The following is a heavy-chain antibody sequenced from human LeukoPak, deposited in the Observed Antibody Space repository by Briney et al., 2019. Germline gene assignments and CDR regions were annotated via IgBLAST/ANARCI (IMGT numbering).Heavy chain of an antibody. D-gene: IGHD1-26*01. CDR3: ARDGPRSGSYLNWYFDL. CDR2: IIPIFGTA. V-gene: IGHV1-69*13. Sequence: SVKVSCKASGGTFSGYAISWVRQAPGQGLEWMGGIIPIFGTANYAQKFQGRVTITADESTSTAYMELSSLRSEDTAVYYCARDGPRSGSYLNWYFDLWGRGTLVTVSS. J-gene: IGHJ2*01. CDR1: GGTFSGYA.